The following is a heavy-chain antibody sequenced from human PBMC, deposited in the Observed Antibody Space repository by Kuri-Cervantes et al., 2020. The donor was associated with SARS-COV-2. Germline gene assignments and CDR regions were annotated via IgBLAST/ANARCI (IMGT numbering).Heavy chain of an antibody. J-gene: IGHJ4*02. CDR2: TNHSGST. CDR1: GGSFSGYY. Sequence: GSLRLSCAVYGGSFSGYYWSWIRQPPGKGLEWIGETNHSGSTNYNPSLKSRVTISVDTSKNQFSLKLSSVTAADTAVYYCARKVEMATISHWGQGTLVTVSS. D-gene: IGHD5-24*01. V-gene: IGHV4-34*01. CDR3: ARKVEMATISH.